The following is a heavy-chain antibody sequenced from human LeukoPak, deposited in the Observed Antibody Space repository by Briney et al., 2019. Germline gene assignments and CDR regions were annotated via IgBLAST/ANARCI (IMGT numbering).Heavy chain of an antibody. CDR2: IYYSGNT. CDR1: GDSTRSYY. CDR3: ARVYDSSTYYFSGAFDI. D-gene: IGHD3-22*01. V-gene: IGHV4-59*01. J-gene: IGHJ3*02. Sequence: SETLSLTCTVSGDSTRSYYWSWIRQPPGKGLEWIGYIYYSGNTNYSPSLKSRVTISIDTSKKQFSLKLSSVTAADTAVYYCARVYDSSTYYFSGAFDIWGPGTMVTVSS.